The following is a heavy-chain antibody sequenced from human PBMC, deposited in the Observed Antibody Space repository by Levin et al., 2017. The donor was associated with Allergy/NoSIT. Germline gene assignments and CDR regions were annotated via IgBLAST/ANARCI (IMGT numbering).Heavy chain of an antibody. CDR2: MNPNSGNT. J-gene: IGHJ6*02. CDR1: GYTFTSYD. V-gene: IGHV1-8*01. D-gene: IGHD5-18*01. Sequence: ASVKVSCKASGYTFTSYDINWVRQATGQGLEWMGWMNPNSGNTGYAQKFQGRVTMTRNTSISTAYMELSSLRSEDTAVYYCARGKRGYSYLGVYYYYYGMDGWGQGTTVTVSS. CDR3: ARGKRGYSYLGVYYYYYGMDG.